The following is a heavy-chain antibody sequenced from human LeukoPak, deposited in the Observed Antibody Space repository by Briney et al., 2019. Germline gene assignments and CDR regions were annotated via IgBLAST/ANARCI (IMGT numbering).Heavy chain of an antibody. CDR1: GFIFSVYY. CDR3: ARVRGCGGGSCYSYYMDV. D-gene: IGHD2-15*01. Sequence: GGSLRLSCAASGFIFSVYYMSWIRQAPGKGLAWVSYISNIGTTIYYADSVKGRFTISRDTAKKSLYLQMNSLRADDTAVYYCARVRGCGGGSCYSYYMDVWGKGTTVTVSS. V-gene: IGHV3-11*04. J-gene: IGHJ6*03. CDR2: ISNIGTTI.